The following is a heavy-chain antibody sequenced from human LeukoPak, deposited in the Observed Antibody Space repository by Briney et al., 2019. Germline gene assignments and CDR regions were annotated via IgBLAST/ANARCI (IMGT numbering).Heavy chain of an antibody. Sequence: GASVKVSCKASGYTFTSYDINWVRQATGQGLEWMGWMNPNSGNTGYARKFQGRVTMTRNTSISTAYMELSSLRSEDTAVYYCARAPSPHYDFWSGYPYYYYYGMDVWGQGTTVTVSS. V-gene: IGHV1-8*01. J-gene: IGHJ6*02. D-gene: IGHD3-3*01. CDR3: ARAPSPHYDFWSGYPYYYYYGMDV. CDR1: GYTFTSYD. CDR2: MNPNSGNT.